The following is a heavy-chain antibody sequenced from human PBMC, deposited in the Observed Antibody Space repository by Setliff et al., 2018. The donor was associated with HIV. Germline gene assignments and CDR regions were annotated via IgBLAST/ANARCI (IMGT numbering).Heavy chain of an antibody. V-gene: IGHV1-2*02. CDR2: INPNSGNT. CDR1: GYTFTNYY. Sequence: ASVKVSCKASGYTFTNYYMHWVRQAPGQGLEWMGWINPNSGNTKYSQKFQGRVTITRDTSASTAYMELRSLRSDDTAMYYCARPGGSYGDYGWYLRFWGQGTLVTVSS. J-gene: IGHJ4*02. D-gene: IGHD4-17*01. CDR3: ARPGGSYGDYGWYLRF.